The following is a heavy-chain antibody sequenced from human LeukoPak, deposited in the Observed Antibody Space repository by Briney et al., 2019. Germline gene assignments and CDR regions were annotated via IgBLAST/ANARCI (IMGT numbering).Heavy chain of an antibody. CDR2: IKQDESEE. CDR1: GFTSSSYW. V-gene: IGHV3-7*01. D-gene: IGHD3-10*01. J-gene: IGHJ4*02. CDR3: ARRIVTYYYGSGLDY. Sequence: GGSLRLSCAASGFTSSSYWMSWVRQAPGKGLEWVANIKQDESEEYYVDSVKGRFTISRDNAKNSLYPQMNSLRAEDTAVYFCARRIVTYYYGSGLDYWGQGTLVTVSS.